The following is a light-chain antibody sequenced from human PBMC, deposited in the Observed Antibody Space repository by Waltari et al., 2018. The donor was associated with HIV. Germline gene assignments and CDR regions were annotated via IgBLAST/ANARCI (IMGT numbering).Light chain of an antibody. Sequence: QSALTQPASVSGFLGQSINISCTGISTDSRFYQYVSWYQQYPGKFPRLIIFDINNRPSGVSYHFSGSRSGNSASLTFSVLQSGDEAHYYCASNRLDYTLIFGGGTKLTVL. CDR2: DIN. J-gene: IGLJ2*01. CDR3: ASNRLDYTLI. CDR1: STDSRFYQY. V-gene: IGLV2-14*03.